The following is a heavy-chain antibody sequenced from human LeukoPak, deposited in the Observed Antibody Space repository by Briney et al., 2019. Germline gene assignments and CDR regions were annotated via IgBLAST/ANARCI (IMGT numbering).Heavy chain of an antibody. D-gene: IGHD3-22*01. CDR3: ARVGYYYDSSGYLFDY. V-gene: IGHV1-18*01. CDR2: ISGFNGHT. CDR1: GYTFTSYG. Sequence: ASVRVSCKASGYTFTSYGINWVRQAPGQGLEWMGWISGFNGHTKDTQKLQGRVTMTTDTSTNTAYMELRSLRSDDTAVYYCARVGYYYDSSGYLFDYWGQGTLVTVSS. J-gene: IGHJ4*02.